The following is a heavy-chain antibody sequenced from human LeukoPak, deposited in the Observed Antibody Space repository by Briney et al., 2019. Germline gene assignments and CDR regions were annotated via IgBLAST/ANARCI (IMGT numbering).Heavy chain of an antibody. Sequence: PSETLSLTCAVYGGSFSNYYWTWIRQPPGKGLEWIGEINQSGVSNYNPSLKSRVTISVDTSKNQFSLKLTSVTAADTAVYYCARNFLRRNWDWFDPWGQGTLVTVSS. CDR1: GGSFSNYY. D-gene: IGHD5-12*01. J-gene: IGHJ5*02. CDR3: ARNFLRRNWDWFDP. V-gene: IGHV4-34*01. CDR2: INQSGVS.